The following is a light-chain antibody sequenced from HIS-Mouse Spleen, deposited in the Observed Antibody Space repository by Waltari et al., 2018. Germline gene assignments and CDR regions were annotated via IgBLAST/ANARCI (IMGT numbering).Light chain of an antibody. Sequence: QSALTQPAPVSGPPGQSITISCTGTGSVVGSYNLSSCYQQHPGKAPNPRIYEGSKRPARVSNRFSGSKSGNTASLTISGLQAEDEADYYCCSYAGSSTWVFGGGTKLTVL. CDR2: EGS. CDR3: CSYAGSSTWV. J-gene: IGLJ3*02. V-gene: IGLV2-23*01. CDR1: GSVVGSYNL.